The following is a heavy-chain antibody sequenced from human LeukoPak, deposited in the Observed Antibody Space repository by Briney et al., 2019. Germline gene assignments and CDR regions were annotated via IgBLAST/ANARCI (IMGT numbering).Heavy chain of an antibody. CDR3: ARPYYDFWSGYYFDP. D-gene: IGHD3-3*01. CDR1: GGSIRSSYYY. Sequence: SETLSLTCTVSGGSIRSSYYYWGWIRQPPGKGLEWIGSIYDSGSTYYNPSLKSRVTISVDTSKNQFSLKLSSVTAADTAVYYCARPYYDFWSGYYFDPWGQGTLVTVSS. J-gene: IGHJ5*02. V-gene: IGHV4-39*01. CDR2: IYDSGST.